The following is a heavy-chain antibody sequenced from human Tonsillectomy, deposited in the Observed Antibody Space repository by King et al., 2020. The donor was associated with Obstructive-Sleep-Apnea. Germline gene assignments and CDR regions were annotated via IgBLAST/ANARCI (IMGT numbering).Heavy chain of an antibody. Sequence: VQLVESGGGLVQPGGSLRLSCAASGLTFSSYAMSWVRQAPGKGLEWVSVTSGTGGSAYYADSVRGRFTISRDNSKNTLYLQMNSLRRDDTAVYYCARSPGSSAYYAYWGQGTLVTVSS. CDR2: TSGTGGSA. J-gene: IGHJ4*02. D-gene: IGHD3-22*01. CDR1: GLTFSSYA. V-gene: IGHV3-23*04. CDR3: ARSPGSSAYYAY.